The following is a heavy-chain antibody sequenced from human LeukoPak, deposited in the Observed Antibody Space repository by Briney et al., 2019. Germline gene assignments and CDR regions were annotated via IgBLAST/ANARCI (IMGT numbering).Heavy chain of an antibody. D-gene: IGHD1-14*01. V-gene: IGHV3-11*01. CDR2: ISSGGSTI. CDR3: ARAFRGHQDHHYYYMDV. Sequence: PGGSLRLSCAASGFTFSDYYMSWIRQAPGKGLEWVSYISSGGSTIYYADSVEGRFTISRDNAKNSLYLQMNSLRAEDTAVYYCARAFRGHQDHHYYYMDVWGKGTTVTVSS. CDR1: GFTFSDYY. J-gene: IGHJ6*03.